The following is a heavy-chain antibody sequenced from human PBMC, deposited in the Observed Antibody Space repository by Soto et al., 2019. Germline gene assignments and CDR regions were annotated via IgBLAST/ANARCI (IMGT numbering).Heavy chain of an antibody. Sequence: GASVKFSCKASGYTFTSYDINWVRQATGQGLEWMGWMNPNSGNTGYAQKFQGRVTMTRNTSISTAYMELSSLRSEDTAVYYCARDMRIVPAAANNQWSVGIFDYWG. V-gene: IGHV1-8*01. CDR3: ARDMRIVPAAANNQWSVGIFDY. D-gene: IGHD2-2*01. CDR2: MNPNSGNT. CDR1: GYTFTSYD. J-gene: IGHJ4*01.